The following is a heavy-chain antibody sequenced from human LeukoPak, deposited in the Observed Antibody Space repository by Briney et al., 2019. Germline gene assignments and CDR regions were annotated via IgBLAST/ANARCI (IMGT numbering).Heavy chain of an antibody. V-gene: IGHV5-51*01. Sequence: KPGESLKISCKGSGYSFTSYWIGWVRQMPGKGLEWMGIIYPGDSDTRYSPSFQGQVTISADKSISTAYLQWSSLKASDTAMYYCARHDGGDGYSGFDAFDIWGQGTMVPVSS. CDR1: GYSFTSYW. D-gene: IGHD5-24*01. CDR2: IYPGDSDT. J-gene: IGHJ3*02. CDR3: ARHDGGDGYSGFDAFDI.